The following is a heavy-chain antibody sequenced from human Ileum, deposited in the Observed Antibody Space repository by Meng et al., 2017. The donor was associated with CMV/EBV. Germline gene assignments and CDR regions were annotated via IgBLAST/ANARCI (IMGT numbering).Heavy chain of an antibody. Sequence: QLPQWAAGKLKPSETLSLGCAVHNSAFSDYYWTWIRQSPGKGLEWIGEINNRGSTNYNPSLKSRVTISIDTSRNQFSLKLTSMTAADTAVYYCARASPQRRFLSYWGQGTLVTVSS. CDR1: NSAFSDYY. D-gene: IGHD3-3*01. CDR2: INNRGST. V-gene: IGHV4-34*01. J-gene: IGHJ4*02. CDR3: ARASPQRRFLSY.